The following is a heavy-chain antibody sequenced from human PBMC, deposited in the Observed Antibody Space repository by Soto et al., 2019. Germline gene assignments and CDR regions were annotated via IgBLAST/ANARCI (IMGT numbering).Heavy chain of an antibody. Sequence: SETLSLTCSVSGASVSSGSFYWSWIRQPPGKGLEWIGFIYNNETFNYNPSLKSRVTLSVDTSKHQFSLKLSSVTAADTAVYYCARVRLRYCSSHNFNSLGRVALVAVSS. J-gene: IGHJ4*02. CDR1: GASVSSGSFY. CDR2: IYNNETF. CDR3: ARVRLRYCSSHNFNS. D-gene: IGHD6-19*01. V-gene: IGHV4-61*01.